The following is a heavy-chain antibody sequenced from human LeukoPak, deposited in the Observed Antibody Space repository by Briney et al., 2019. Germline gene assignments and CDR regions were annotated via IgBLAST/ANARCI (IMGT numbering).Heavy chain of an antibody. J-gene: IGHJ3*02. CDR1: GGYW. V-gene: IGHV5-51*01. D-gene: IGHD3-22*01. CDR2: IYPGASDI. CDR3: ARCSTCARSSGYYDAFDI. Sequence: GESLKISCKDSGGYWIGWVRQMPGKGLEWMGIIYPGASDIRYSPSFQGQVAISADGSISTAYLQWSSLKASDTAMYYCARCSTCARSSGYYDAFDIWGQGTMVTVSS.